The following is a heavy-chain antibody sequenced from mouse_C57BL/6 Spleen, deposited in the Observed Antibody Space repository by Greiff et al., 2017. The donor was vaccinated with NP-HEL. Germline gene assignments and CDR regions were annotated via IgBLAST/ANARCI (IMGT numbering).Heavy chain of an antibody. CDR3: ASPYYGSSSWFAY. Sequence: DVMLVESGGGLVKPGGSLKLSCAASGFTFSSYTMSWVRQTPEKRLEWVATISGGGGNTYYPDSVKGRFTISRDNAKNTLYLQMSSLRSEDTALYYCASPYYGSSSWFAYWGQGTLVTVSA. D-gene: IGHD1-1*01. CDR1: GFTFSSYT. J-gene: IGHJ3*01. V-gene: IGHV5-9*01. CDR2: ISGGGGNT.